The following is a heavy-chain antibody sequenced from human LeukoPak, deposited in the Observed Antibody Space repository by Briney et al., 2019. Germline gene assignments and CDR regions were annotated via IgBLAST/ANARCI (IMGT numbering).Heavy chain of an antibody. CDR3: ARDRPSGYPPQDYYYYGMDV. J-gene: IGHJ6*02. D-gene: IGHD5-12*01. CDR1: GFTFSNAW. CDR2: IKSKTDGGTT. Sequence: GGSLRLSCAASGFTFSNAWMNWVRQAPGKGLEWVGRIKSKTDGGTTDYAAPVKGRFTISRDDSKNTLYLQMNSLRAEDTAVYYCARDRPSGYPPQDYYYYGMDVWGQGTTVTVSS. V-gene: IGHV3-15*07.